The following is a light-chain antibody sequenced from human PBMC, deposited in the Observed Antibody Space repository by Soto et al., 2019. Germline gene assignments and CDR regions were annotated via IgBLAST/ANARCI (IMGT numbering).Light chain of an antibody. J-gene: IGKJ4*01. V-gene: IGKV1-5*03. Sequence: DIQMTQSPSTLSASVGDRVTITCRASQSINSWLAWYQQKPGKAPKLLVYTASSLESGVPSRFSGSGSGTEFTLTIRTLQPDDFATYYCQQYEAYPLTFGGGTRVEIK. CDR1: QSINSW. CDR3: QQYEAYPLT. CDR2: TAS.